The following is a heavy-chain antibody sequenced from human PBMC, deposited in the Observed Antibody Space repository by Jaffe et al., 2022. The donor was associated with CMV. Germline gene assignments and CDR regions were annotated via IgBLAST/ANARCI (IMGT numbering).Heavy chain of an antibody. CDR2: IYYIATT. CDR1: GGSIRSYH. D-gene: IGHD6-13*01. Sequence: QVQLQESGPGLVKPSETLSLTCTVSGGSIRSYHWSWIRQSPGKGLEWIGYIYYIATTNHNPSLHGRVTMFMDTSKNQFSLKLTSVTAADTAVYYCARGSSWYPYFDYWGQGLLVTVSS. CDR3: ARGSSWYPYFDY. V-gene: IGHV4-59*01. J-gene: IGHJ4*02.